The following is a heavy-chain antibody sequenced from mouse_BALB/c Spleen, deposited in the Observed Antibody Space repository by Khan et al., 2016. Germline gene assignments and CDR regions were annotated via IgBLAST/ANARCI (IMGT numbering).Heavy chain of an antibody. Sequence: QVQLKEAGAELARPGASVKLSCKASGYTFTSYWMQWVKQRPGQGLEWIGAIYPGDGDTRYTQQFKGKATLTADRSSSTAYMQLSSLASVDAAVYYCARGTGSDYWGQGTTLTVSS. D-gene: IGHD4-1*01. CDR2: IYPGDGDT. CDR1: GYTFTSYW. CDR3: ARGTGSDY. J-gene: IGHJ2*01. V-gene: IGHV1-87*01.